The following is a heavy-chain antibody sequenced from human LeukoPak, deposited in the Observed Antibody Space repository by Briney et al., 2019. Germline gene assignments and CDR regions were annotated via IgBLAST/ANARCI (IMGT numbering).Heavy chain of an antibody. J-gene: IGHJ5*02. CDR3: AKPYSYGST. CDR1: GFTFSTYR. V-gene: IGHV3-21*01. Sequence: GGSLRLSCAASGFTFSTYRMNWVRQVPGKGLEWVSSISSSSSYIYYADSVKGRFTISRDNSKNTLYLQMNSLRAEDTAVYYCAKPYSYGSTWGQGTLVTVSS. D-gene: IGHD5-18*01. CDR2: ISSSSSYI.